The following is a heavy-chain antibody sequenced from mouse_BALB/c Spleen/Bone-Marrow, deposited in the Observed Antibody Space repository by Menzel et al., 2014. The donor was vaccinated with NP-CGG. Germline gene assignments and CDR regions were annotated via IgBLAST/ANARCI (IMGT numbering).Heavy chain of an antibody. CDR3: AREVYGSWFAY. CDR2: INPNSDYT. J-gene: IGHJ3*01. D-gene: IGHD2-2*01. CDR1: GNTFTYYT. V-gene: IGHV1-4*01. Sequence: QVQLQQSGAELARPGASVKMSCKASGNTFTYYTMYWVKQRPGQGLEWIGYINPNSDYTNYNQKFKDKATLTADKSSSTAYMQLSSLTSEDSAVYYCAREVYGSWFAYWGQGTLVTVSA.